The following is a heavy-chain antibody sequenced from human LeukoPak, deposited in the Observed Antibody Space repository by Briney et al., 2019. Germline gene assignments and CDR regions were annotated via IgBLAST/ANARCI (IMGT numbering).Heavy chain of an antibody. CDR3: ARDEGGDGYNYNWFDP. Sequence: ASVKVSCKASGYTFTRYYMHWVRQAPGQGLEWMGWINPNSGGTNYAQKFQGRVTMTRDTSISTAYMELSRLRSDDTAVYYCARDEGGDGYNYNWFDPWGQGTLVTVSS. CDR2: INPNSGGT. D-gene: IGHD5-24*01. J-gene: IGHJ5*02. CDR1: GYTFTRYY. V-gene: IGHV1-2*02.